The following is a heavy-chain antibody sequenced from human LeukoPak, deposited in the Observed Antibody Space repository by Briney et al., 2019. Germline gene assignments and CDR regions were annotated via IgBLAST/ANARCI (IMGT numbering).Heavy chain of an antibody. CDR1: GFTFSNAW. J-gene: IGHJ4*02. CDR3: TTDNWYYYDSSTDY. CDR2: IKSKTDGGTT. Sequence: PGGSLRLSCAASGFTFSNAWMSWVHQAPGKGLEWVGRIKSKTDGGTTDYAAPVKGRFTISRDDSKNTLYLQMNSLKTEDTAVYYCTTDNWYYYDSSTDYWGQGTLVTVSS. D-gene: IGHD3-22*01. V-gene: IGHV3-15*01.